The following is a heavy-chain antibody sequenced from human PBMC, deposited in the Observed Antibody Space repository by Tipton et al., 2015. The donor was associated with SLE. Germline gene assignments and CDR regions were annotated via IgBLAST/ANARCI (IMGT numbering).Heavy chain of an antibody. CDR2: IYYSGST. CDR1: GGSISNYY. J-gene: IGHJ4*02. V-gene: IGHV4-59*01. Sequence: LRLSCTVSGGSISNYYWSWIRQPPGKGLEWIGYIYYSGSTNYNPSLKSRVTISVDTSKNQFSLKLSSVTAADTAVYYCARWAGPTVNFDYWGQGTLVTVSS. CDR3: ARWAGPTVNFDY. D-gene: IGHD4-11*01.